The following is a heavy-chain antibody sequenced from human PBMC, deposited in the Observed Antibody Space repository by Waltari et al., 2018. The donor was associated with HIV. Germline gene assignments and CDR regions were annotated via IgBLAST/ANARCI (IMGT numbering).Heavy chain of an antibody. CDR1: GDSFSSYY. CDR3: ARDSTRGTHNYYYAMDV. V-gene: IGHV4-59*01. CDR2: IYNSGRT. J-gene: IGHJ6*02. Sequence: QVQLQESGPGLVAPSETLSLTCTISGDSFSSYYWSWIRQSPGKGLEWIGYIYNSGRTNYNPSLKSRVTMSVDTSKNQFSLKLRSVTAADTAVCYCARDSTRGTHNYYYAMDVWGHGTTVTVSS. D-gene: IGHD3-16*01.